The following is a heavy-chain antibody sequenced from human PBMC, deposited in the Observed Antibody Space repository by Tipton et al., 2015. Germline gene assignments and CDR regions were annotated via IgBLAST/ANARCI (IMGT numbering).Heavy chain of an antibody. CDR2: INKDGSEK. CDR3: ARDATRGGDIDF. CDR1: GFSFTSYW. Sequence: SLRLSCTASGFSFTSYWMSWVRQASGKRLEWVAQINKDGSEKYFADSVKGRFTISRDNPRNSLYLQMNSLGVEDTAVYYCARDATRGGDIDFWGRGTLVTVSS. J-gene: IGHJ2*01. D-gene: IGHD3-10*01. V-gene: IGHV3-7*01.